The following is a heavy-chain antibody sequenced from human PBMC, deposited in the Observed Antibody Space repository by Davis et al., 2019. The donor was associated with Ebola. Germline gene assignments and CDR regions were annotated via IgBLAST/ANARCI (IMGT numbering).Heavy chain of an antibody. CDR1: GGSFSGYY. J-gene: IGHJ6*02. D-gene: IGHD2-2*01. CDR3: ARNIIVVPTGLLGSYNYYGMDV. Sequence: SETLSLTCAVYGGSFSGYYWNWIRQPPGKGLEWIGEISHSGNTNHNPSLKSRVTISVDTSKNQFSLKLSSVTAADAAVYYCARNIIVVPTGLLGSYNYYGMDVWGQGTTVTVSS. V-gene: IGHV4-34*01. CDR2: ISHSGNT.